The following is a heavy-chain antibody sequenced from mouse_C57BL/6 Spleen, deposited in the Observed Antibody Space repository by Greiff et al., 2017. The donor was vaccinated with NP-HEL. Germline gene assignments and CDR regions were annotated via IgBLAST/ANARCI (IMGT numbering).Heavy chain of an antibody. J-gene: IGHJ4*01. Sequence: VKLVESGPGLVAPSQSLSITCTASGFSLTSYGVHWVRQPPGKGLEWLVVIWRDGSTTYNSALKSRLSISKDNAKSQVIVKMNSLKADDAAMYCCARGEIYYGLYDAMDYWGQGTSVTVSS. CDR1: GFSLTSYG. CDR3: ARGEIYYGLYDAMDY. CDR2: IWRDGST. D-gene: IGHD2-1*01. V-gene: IGHV2-6*03.